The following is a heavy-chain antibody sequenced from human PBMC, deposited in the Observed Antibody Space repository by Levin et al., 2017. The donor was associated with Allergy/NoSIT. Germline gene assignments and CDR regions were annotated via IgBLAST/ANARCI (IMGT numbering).Heavy chain of an antibody. CDR1: GFTFDDYA. J-gene: IGHJ3*02. CDR3: ARDNIGLPDAFDI. D-gene: IGHD3-10*01. V-gene: IGHV3-9*01. CDR2: ISWNSGNI. Sequence: GGSLRLSCAASGFTFDDYAMHWVRQAPGKGLGWVSGISWNSGNIGYADSVKGRFTISRDNAKNSLYLQMNSLRTEDTALYYCARDNIGLPDAFDIWGQGTMVIVSS.